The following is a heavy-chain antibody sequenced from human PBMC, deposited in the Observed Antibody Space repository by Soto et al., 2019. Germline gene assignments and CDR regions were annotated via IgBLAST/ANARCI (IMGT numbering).Heavy chain of an antibody. D-gene: IGHD6-13*01. CDR3: ARSGYSSSWYFTDAFDI. V-gene: IGHV3-53*02. CDR2: IYSGGST. Sequence: EVQLVETGGGLIQPGGSLRLSCAASGFTVSSNYMSWVRQAPGKGLEWVSVIYSGGSTYYADSVKGRFTISRDNSKNTLYLQMNSLRAEDTAVYYCARSGYSSSWYFTDAFDIWGQGTMVTVSS. J-gene: IGHJ3*02. CDR1: GFTVSSNY.